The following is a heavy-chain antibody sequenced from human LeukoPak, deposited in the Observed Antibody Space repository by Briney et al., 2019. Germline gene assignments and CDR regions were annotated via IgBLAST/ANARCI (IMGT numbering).Heavy chain of an antibody. CDR1: GGSISSDY. CDR3: ARQPDRRQLVL. CDR2: IYYSGTT. D-gene: IGHD6-13*01. V-gene: IGHV4-59*08. J-gene: IGHJ4*02. Sequence: AETLSLTCSVSGGSISSDYWSWFRQSPGKGLEWIGFIYYSGTTNYNPSLKSRVTISVDTSKNQFSQKLICVTAADTAVYYCARQPDRRQLVLWGQGTLVTVSS.